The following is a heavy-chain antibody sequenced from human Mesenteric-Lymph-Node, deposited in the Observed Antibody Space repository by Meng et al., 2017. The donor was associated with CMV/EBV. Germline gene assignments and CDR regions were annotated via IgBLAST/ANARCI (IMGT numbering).Heavy chain of an antibody. CDR1: GFTVSSNY. V-gene: IGHV3-30-3*01. J-gene: IGHJ3*02. CDR3: ARDSGWYEGVYDAFDI. CDR2: ISYDGSNK. D-gene: IGHD6-19*01. Sequence: LSLTCAASGFTVSSNYMSWVRQAPGKGLEWVAVISYDGSNKYYADSVKGRFTISRDNSKNTLYLQMNSLRAEDTAVYYCARDSGWYEGVYDAFDIWGQGTMVTVSS.